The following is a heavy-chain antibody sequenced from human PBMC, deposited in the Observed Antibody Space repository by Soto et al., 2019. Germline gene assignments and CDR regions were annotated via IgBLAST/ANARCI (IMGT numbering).Heavy chain of an antibody. V-gene: IGHV4-31*03. CDR3: AREGMGYSSSSGDYYYMDV. D-gene: IGHD6-6*01. J-gene: IGHJ6*03. Sequence: SETLSLTCTVSGGSISSGGYYWSWIRQHPGKGLEWIGYIYYSGSTYYNPSLKSRVTISVDTSKNQFSLKLSSVTAADTAVYYCAREGMGYSSSSGDYYYMDVWGKGTTVTVSS. CDR2: IYYSGST. CDR1: GGSISSGGYY.